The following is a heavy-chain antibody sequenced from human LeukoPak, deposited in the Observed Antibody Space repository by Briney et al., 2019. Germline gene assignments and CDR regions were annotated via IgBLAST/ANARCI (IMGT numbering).Heavy chain of an antibody. CDR3: ASGEQWLVSYYYYMDV. CDR1: GGTFSSYA. Sequence: SVKVSCKASGGTFSSYAISWVRQAPGQGLEWMGGIIPIFGTANYAQKFQGRVTITADKSTSTAYMELSSLRSEDTAVYYCASGEQWLVSYYYYMDVWGKGTTVTVSS. CDR2: IIPIFGTA. V-gene: IGHV1-69*06. D-gene: IGHD6-19*01. J-gene: IGHJ6*03.